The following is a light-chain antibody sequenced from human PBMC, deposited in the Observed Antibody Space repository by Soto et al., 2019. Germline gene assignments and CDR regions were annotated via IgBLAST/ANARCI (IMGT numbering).Light chain of an antibody. J-gene: IGLJ3*02. CDR1: MRDVGAYHL. Sequence: QSVLTQPASVSGSSGQSITIFCSGTMRDVGAYHLVSWYQQHLGTAPKLILYEVRNRPSGISSRFSGSRSGNTASLTISGLQPEDEGDYYCSAYTARSTLVFGGGTKVTVL. V-gene: IGLV2-14*01. CDR2: EVR. CDR3: SAYTARSTLV.